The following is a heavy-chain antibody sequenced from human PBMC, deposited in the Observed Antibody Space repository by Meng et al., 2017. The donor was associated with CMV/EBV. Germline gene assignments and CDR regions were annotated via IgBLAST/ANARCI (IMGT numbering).Heavy chain of an antibody. CDR2: IYYSGST. CDR3: ARENTNWFDP. CDR1: GGSISSSSYY. J-gene: IGHJ5*02. V-gene: IGHV4-39*02. Sequence: ETLSLTCTVFGGSISSSSYYWGWIRQPPGKGLEWIGSIYYSGSTYYNPSLKSRVTISVDTSKNHFSLKLSSVTAADTAVYYCARENTNWFDPWGQGTLVTVSS.